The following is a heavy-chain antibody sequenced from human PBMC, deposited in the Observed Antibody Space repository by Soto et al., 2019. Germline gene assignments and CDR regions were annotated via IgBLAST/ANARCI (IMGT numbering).Heavy chain of an antibody. V-gene: IGHV4-39*01. CDR2: VFYAGFT. Sequence: LSLTCAVSGASISGSYYYWAWLRQSPGKGPEWIGSVFYAGFTSYNPSLESRVSVSVDTSKSQFSLKLSAVTAADTAVYYCATSQKGYNWNYFDHWGQGALVTVSS. CDR3: ATSQKGYNWNYFDH. D-gene: IGHD1-20*01. J-gene: IGHJ4*02. CDR1: GASISGSYYY.